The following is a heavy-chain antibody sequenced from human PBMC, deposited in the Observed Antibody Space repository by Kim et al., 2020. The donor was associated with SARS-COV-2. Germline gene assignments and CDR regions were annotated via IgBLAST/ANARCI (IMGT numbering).Heavy chain of an antibody. CDR3: AVGWLQSGNFDY. Sequence: SYAQKFQGRVTMTRDTSTSTVYMELSSLRSEDTAVYYCAVGWLQSGNFDYWGQGTLVTVSS. J-gene: IGHJ4*02. D-gene: IGHD5-12*01. V-gene: IGHV1-46*01.